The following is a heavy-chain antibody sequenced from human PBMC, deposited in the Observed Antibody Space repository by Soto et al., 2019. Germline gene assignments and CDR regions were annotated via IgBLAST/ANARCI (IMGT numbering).Heavy chain of an antibody. CDR3: AGVKGVVLMVNATRVTPRWFDP. Sequence: SETLSLTCAVYGGSFSGYYWSWIRQPPGKGLEWIGEINHSGSTNYNPSLKSRVTISVDTSKNQFSLKLSSVTAADTAVYYCAGVKGVVLMVNATRVTPRWFDPWGQGTLVTVSS. CDR1: GGSFSGYY. J-gene: IGHJ5*02. D-gene: IGHD2-8*01. CDR2: INHSGST. V-gene: IGHV4-34*01.